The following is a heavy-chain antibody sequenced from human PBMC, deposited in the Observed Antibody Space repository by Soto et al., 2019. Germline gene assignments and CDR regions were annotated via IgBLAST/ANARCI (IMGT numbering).Heavy chain of an antibody. CDR2: IYYSGST. J-gene: IGHJ4*02. V-gene: IGHV4-39*01. CDR1: GDSISSSSYY. CDR3: ASWKSNDYGDYDLLYYFDY. Sequence: SETLSLTCTVSGDSISSSSYYWGWIRQPPGKGLEWIGSIYYSGSTYYNPSLKSRVTISVDTSKNQFSLKLSSVTAADTAVYYCASWKSNDYGDYDLLYYFDYWGQGTLVTVSS. D-gene: IGHD4-17*01.